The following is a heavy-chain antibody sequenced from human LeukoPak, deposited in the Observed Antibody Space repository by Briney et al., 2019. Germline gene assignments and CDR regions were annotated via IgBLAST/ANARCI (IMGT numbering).Heavy chain of an antibody. CDR2: ISFDGSNK. J-gene: IGHJ5*02. Sequence: PGGSLRLSCAASGFTFSSYTIDWVRQPPGKVLEWVAVISFDGSNKYYADSVKGRFTISRDNSKNTLYLQMNSLRAEDTAVYYCAREELGSSLGFDPWGQGTLVTVSS. D-gene: IGHD3-16*01. V-gene: IGHV3-30-3*01. CDR3: AREELGSSLGFDP. CDR1: GFTFSSYT.